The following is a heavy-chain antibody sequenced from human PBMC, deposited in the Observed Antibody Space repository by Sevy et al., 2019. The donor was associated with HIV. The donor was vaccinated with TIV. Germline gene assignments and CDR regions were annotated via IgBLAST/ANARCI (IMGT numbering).Heavy chain of an antibody. V-gene: IGHV3-9*01. CDR2: ISWNNGRI. Sequence: GGSLRLSCAASGFTFGDYAMHWVRQAPGKGLEWVSGISWNNGRIGYADSVKGRFTISRDNAKNSLYLQMNSLRAEDTAFYYCAKALWTQVSGSPFDYWGQGTLVTVSS. D-gene: IGHD3-10*01. J-gene: IGHJ4*02. CDR3: AKALWTQVSGSPFDY. CDR1: GFTFGDYA.